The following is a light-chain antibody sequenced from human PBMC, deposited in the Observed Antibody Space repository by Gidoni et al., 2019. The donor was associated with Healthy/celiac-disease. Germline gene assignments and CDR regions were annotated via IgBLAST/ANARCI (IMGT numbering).Light chain of an antibody. CDR2: LGS. CDR3: MQALQTPVA. V-gene: IGKV2-28*01. Sequence: DIVMTQSPLSLPVTPGEPASISCRSSQNLLHSNGYNYLDWYLQKPGQSPQLLIYLGSNRASGVPDRFSGSGSGTDFTLKISRVEAEDVGVYYCMQALQTPVAFGQXTKVEIK. CDR1: QNLLHSNGYNY. J-gene: IGKJ1*01.